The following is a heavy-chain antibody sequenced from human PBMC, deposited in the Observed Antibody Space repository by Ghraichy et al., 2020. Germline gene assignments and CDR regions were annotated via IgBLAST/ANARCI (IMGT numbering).Heavy chain of an antibody. Sequence: SETLSLTCTVSGGSVNSDIYYWSWIRQPPGKGLEYIGYISYRGSTNYNPSLKSRVTISVDTSRNQFSLKLSSVTAADTALYYCANLVIAASGGLFDPWGQGSLVTVSS. CDR3: ANLVIAASGGLFDP. CDR1: GGSVNSDIYY. CDR2: ISYRGST. D-gene: IGHD6-13*01. J-gene: IGHJ5*02. V-gene: IGHV4-61*01.